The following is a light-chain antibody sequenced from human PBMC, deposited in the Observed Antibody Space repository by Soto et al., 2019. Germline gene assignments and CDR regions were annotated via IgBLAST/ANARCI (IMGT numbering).Light chain of an antibody. J-gene: IGKJ2*01. CDR3: QQYYTTPTYP. CDR1: QSVLYSSNNKNY. Sequence: DIVMTQSPGSLAVSLGERATINCKSSQSVLYSSNNKNYLAWYQQRPGQPPKLLIYWASTRESGVPDRFSGSGSGTDFTLTISSLQAEDVAVYYCQQYYTTPTYPFGQGTKLEIK. CDR2: WAS. V-gene: IGKV4-1*01.